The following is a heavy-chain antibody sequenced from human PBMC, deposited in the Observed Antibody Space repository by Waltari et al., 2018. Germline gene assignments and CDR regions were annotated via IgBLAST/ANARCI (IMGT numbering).Heavy chain of an antibody. CDR1: GFTFKDFD. CDR2: INSYGSDK. J-gene: IGHJ6*01. V-gene: IGHV3-23*05. Sequence: EEQLSESGGGLVQPGGSLRLSCAASGFTFKDFDMTWVRQAPGKGLEWVSNINSYGSDKQYADFVRGRFTMSRDNSRGTVSLQMNGLRAADTAVYYCVKVMGDLGTKYGLDVWGRGTTVTVSS. D-gene: IGHD1-1*01. CDR3: VKVMGDLGTKYGLDV.